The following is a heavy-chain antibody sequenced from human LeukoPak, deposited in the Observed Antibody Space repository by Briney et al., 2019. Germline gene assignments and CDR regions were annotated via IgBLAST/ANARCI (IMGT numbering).Heavy chain of an antibody. J-gene: IGHJ1*01. Sequence: GGSLRLSCAASGYTFSSFWIHWVRQAPGKGLEWVARIDSDGSGTRYADSVKGRFTISRDNAKNTLYPQMNSLRAEDTAVYYCARVLSADGPGFQHWGQGTLVTVSS. CDR2: IDSDGSGT. V-gene: IGHV3-74*01. D-gene: IGHD5-24*01. CDR3: ARVLSADGPGFQH. CDR1: GYTFSSFW.